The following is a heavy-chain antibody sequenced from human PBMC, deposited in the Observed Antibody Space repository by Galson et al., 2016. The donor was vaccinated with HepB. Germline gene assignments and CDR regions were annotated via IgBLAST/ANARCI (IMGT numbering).Heavy chain of an antibody. J-gene: IGHJ5*02. V-gene: IGHV7-4-1*02. Sequence: SVKVSCKASGYTFTIFGINWVRQAPGQGLEWMGWINTNTGNPTYAQGFTGRFVFSLDTSASTAYLQINSLKAEDTAIYYCARDTYYHGPRSYYTYFDPWGQGTPVIVSS. CDR1: GYTFTIFG. CDR3: ARDTYYHGPRSYYTYFDP. D-gene: IGHD3-10*01. CDR2: INTNTGNP.